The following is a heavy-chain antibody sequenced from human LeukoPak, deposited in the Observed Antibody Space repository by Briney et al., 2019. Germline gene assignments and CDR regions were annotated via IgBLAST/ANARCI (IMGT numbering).Heavy chain of an antibody. D-gene: IGHD3-10*01. CDR2: IYTSGST. Sequence: SECFSLTWTVAGGSISSYYWSWIRQPAGKGLEWIGRIYTSGSTNYNPSLKSRVTMSVDTSKNQFSLKLSSVTAADTAVYYCAREDYYGSGSYFSYFDYWGQGTLVTVSS. V-gene: IGHV4-4*07. CDR1: GGSISSYY. CDR3: AREDYYGSGSYFSYFDY. J-gene: IGHJ4*02.